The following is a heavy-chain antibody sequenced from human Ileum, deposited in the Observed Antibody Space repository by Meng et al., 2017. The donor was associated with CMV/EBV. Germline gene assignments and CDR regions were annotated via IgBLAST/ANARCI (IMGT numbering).Heavy chain of an antibody. J-gene: IGHJ5*02. V-gene: IGHV2-5*02. CDR3: AYRRGGGSGWNWFGT. CDR1: GFSLRTEGVG. D-gene: IGHD6-19*01. CDR2: VYWDDDK. Sequence: QITFSVFFPTLVTPTQRLTLHCTLSGFSLRTEGVGVGWLRQPPGKDLEWLALVYWDDDKHYSSYLKSRVTVTKDTSENLVFITLTNMDAVETGTYYCAYRRGGGSGWNWFGTWGQGILVTVSS.